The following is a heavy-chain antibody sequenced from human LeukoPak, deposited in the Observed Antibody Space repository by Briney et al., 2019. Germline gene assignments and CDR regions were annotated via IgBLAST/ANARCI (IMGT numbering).Heavy chain of an antibody. CDR3: ARIPKTTYFDY. CDR1: GFTFSSYS. V-gene: IGHV3-48*01. J-gene: IGHJ4*02. D-gene: IGHD4-17*01. Sequence: GGSLRLSCAASGFTFSSYSMNWVRQAPGKGLEWVSYISSSSSTIYYADSVKGRFTISRDNAKNSLYLQMNSLRAEDTAVYYCARIPKTTYFDYWGQGTLVTVSS. CDR2: ISSSSSTI.